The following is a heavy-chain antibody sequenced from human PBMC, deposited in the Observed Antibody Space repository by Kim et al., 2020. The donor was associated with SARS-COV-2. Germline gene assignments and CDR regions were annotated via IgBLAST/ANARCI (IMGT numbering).Heavy chain of an antibody. J-gene: IGHJ4*02. D-gene: IGHD5-12*01. CDR3: AKDQRPSWSGRWLQFPYFDY. V-gene: IGHV3-23*01. Sequence: GRFTLSSDNSKNTLYLQMNSLRAEDTAVYYCAKDQRPSWSGRWLQFPYFDYWGRGTLVTVSS.